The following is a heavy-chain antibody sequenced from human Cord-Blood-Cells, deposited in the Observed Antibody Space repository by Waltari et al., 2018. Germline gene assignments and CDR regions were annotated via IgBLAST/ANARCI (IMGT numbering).Heavy chain of an antibody. J-gene: IGHJ4*02. Sequence: QVQLVQSGAEVKKPGASVKVSCKASGYTFTSYDINWVRQATGQGLEWMGWMNPNSGNTGYAQKFQGRVTITRNTSISTAYMELSSLRSEDTAVYYCARAARYYDSSGYPAIDWGQGTLVTVSS. CDR2: MNPNSGNT. V-gene: IGHV1-8*03. CDR3: ARAARYYDSSGYPAID. D-gene: IGHD3-22*01. CDR1: GYTFTSYD.